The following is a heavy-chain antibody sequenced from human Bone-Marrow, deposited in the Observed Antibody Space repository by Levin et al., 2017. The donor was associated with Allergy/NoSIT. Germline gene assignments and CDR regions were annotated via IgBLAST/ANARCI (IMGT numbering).Heavy chain of an antibody. V-gene: IGHV5-51*01. D-gene: IGHD2-8*01. J-gene: IGHJ6*02. CDR1: GYRFTNYW. CDR3: ARLGQNCTTTGCLGAYNHYGLDV. CDR2: IFPRDSDI. Sequence: EASVKVSCKGSGYRFTNYWIGWVRQMPGKGLEWMGIIFPRDSDIRDTPSFQGQVTISVDKSINTAYLQWSSVKASDTAIYYCARLGQNCTTTGCLGAYNHYGLDVWGQGTTVTVSS.